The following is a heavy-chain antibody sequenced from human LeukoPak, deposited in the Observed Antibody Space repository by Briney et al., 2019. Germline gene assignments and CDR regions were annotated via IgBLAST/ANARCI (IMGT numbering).Heavy chain of an antibody. CDR2: IYYSGST. CDR3: AGPLLTYYSDSSAYS. Sequence: KPSETLSLTCSVSGGSISSSNYYWGWIRQPPGKGLEWIGIIYYSGSTYYNPSLKSRVTISIDTSKNQFSLKLSSVTAADTAVYYCAGPLLTYYSDSSAYSWGQGTLVTVSS. CDR1: GGSISSSNYY. V-gene: IGHV4-39*01. J-gene: IGHJ4*02. D-gene: IGHD3-22*01.